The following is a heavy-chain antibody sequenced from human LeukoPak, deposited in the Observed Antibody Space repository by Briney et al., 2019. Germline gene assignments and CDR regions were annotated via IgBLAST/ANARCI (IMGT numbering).Heavy chain of an antibody. Sequence: SETLSLTCTVSGDSINNNNYYWGWVRQPPGKGLEWIGNIYYNGRTYYSPSLKSRGTISVDTSNNQFSLRLSSVTAADTAVYYCARITDRTIFGEIMHGFDIWGQGTPVTVSS. J-gene: IGHJ3*02. V-gene: IGHV4-39*01. CDR2: IYYNGRT. CDR3: ARITDRTIFGEIMHGFDI. D-gene: IGHD3-3*01. CDR1: GDSINNNNYY.